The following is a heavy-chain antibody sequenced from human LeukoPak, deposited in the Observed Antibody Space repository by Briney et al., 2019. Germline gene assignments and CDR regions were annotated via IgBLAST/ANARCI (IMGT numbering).Heavy chain of an antibody. CDR2: INPKSGGT. J-gene: IGHJ3*02. Sequence: ASVEVSCKASGYTFTGYYMHWVRQAPGQGLEWMGWINPKSGGTNYAQKFQGRVTMTRDTSISTVYMELSRLRSDDTAVYYCARENIVVVVAATGTFDIWGQGTMVTVSS. D-gene: IGHD2-15*01. CDR3: ARENIVVVVAATGTFDI. CDR1: GYTFTGYY. V-gene: IGHV1-2*02.